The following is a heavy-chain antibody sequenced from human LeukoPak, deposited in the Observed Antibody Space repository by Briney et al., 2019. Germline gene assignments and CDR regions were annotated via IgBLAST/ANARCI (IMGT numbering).Heavy chain of an antibody. Sequence: PSQTLSPTCTVSGGSISSGGYYWSWIRQHPGKGLEWIGYIYYSGSTYYNPSLKSRVTISVDTSKNQFSLKLSSVTAADTAVYYCARNGYSYGYDPWGQGTLVTVSS. CDR2: IYYSGST. J-gene: IGHJ5*02. CDR1: GGSISSGGYY. V-gene: IGHV4-31*03. D-gene: IGHD5-18*01. CDR3: ARNGYSYGYDP.